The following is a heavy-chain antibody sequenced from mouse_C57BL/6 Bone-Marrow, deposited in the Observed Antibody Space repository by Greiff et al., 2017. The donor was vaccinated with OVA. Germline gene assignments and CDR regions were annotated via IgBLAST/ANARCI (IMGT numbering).Heavy chain of an antibody. D-gene: IGHD1-1*01. CDR1: GFTFNTYA. V-gene: IGHV10-3*01. CDR2: IRSKSSNYAT. J-gene: IGHJ1*03. CDR3: VREGSLGSSYWYFDV. Sequence: EVKLVESGGGLVQPKGSLKLSCAASGFTFNTYAMHWVRQAPGKGLEWVARIRSKSSNYATYYADSVKDRFTISRDDSQSMLYLQMNNLKTEDTAMYYCVREGSLGSSYWYFDVWGTGTTVTVSS.